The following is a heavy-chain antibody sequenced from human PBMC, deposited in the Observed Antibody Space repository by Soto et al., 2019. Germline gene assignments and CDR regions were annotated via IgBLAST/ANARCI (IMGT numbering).Heavy chain of an antibody. CDR1: GYTFTHYY. Sequence: QVQLVQSGAEVKKPGASVRVSCKASGYTFTHYYIHWVRQAPGQGLEWMGIINPTGGITTYAQKFRAGFTMTRDTSTSTGYLELSSLRSEDSAIYYCATSVNSAMAFDYWCQGTLVTVSS. V-gene: IGHV1-46*01. J-gene: IGHJ4*02. CDR2: INPTGGIT. CDR3: ATSVNSAMAFDY. D-gene: IGHD5-18*01.